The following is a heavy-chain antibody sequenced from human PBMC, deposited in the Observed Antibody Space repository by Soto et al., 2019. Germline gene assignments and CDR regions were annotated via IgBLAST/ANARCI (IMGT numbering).Heavy chain of an antibody. D-gene: IGHD3-22*01. V-gene: IGHV3-23*01. CDR2: IGGSGRTT. CDR1: AFTFNNYA. CDR3: AKSRYSDSSGDFYDY. Sequence: PGGSLRLSCAASAFTFNNYAMSWVRQAPGKGLEWVSGIGGSGRTTYYADSAKGRFTISRDNSNNTLFLQMNSLRAEDTAVYYCAKSRYSDSSGDFYDYWGQGTLVTVSS. J-gene: IGHJ4*02.